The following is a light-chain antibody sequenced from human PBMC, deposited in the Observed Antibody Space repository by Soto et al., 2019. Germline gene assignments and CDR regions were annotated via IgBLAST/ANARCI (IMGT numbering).Light chain of an antibody. CDR1: QSVSSSY. V-gene: IGKV3-20*01. J-gene: IGKJ4*01. Sequence: EIVLTQSPGTLSLSPGERATLSCRASQSVSSSYLAWYQQKPGQAPRLLIYGASSRATGIPDRFSGSESGTDFTLTISRLEPEDCAVYYCQQYGRSSVTFGGGTKVEIK. CDR2: GAS. CDR3: QQYGRSSVT.